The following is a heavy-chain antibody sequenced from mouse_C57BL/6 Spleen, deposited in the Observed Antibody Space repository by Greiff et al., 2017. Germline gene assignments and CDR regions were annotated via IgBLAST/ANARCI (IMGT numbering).Heavy chain of an antibody. CDR1: GFSLTSYG. Sequence: QVQLKESGPGLVAPSQSLSITCTVSGFSLTSYGVDWVRQSPGKGLEWLGVIWGVGSTNYNSALKSRLSISKDNSKSQVFLKMNSLQTDDTAMYYCARISGSSHYYAMDYWGQGTSVTVSS. V-gene: IGHV2-6*01. CDR2: IWGVGST. CDR3: ARISGSSHYYAMDY. D-gene: IGHD1-1*01. J-gene: IGHJ4*01.